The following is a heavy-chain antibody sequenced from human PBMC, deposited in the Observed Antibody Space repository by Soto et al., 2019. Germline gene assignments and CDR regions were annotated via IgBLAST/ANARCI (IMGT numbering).Heavy chain of an antibody. Sequence: GGSLRLSCAASGFTFSTYAMSWVRQAPGKGLECVSAISGSGGSTYYADSVKGRFTISRDNSKNTLYLQMNSLRAEDTAVYYCAKSNYRGNSYWGQGTLVTVSS. CDR2: ISGSGGST. V-gene: IGHV3-23*01. CDR3: AKSNYRGNSY. D-gene: IGHD2-21*02. J-gene: IGHJ4*02. CDR1: GFTFSTYA.